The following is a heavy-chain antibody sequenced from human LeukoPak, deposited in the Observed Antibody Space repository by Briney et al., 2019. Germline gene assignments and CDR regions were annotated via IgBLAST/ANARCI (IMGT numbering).Heavy chain of an antibody. CDR1: GFTFSKYL. D-gene: IGHD6-19*01. V-gene: IGHV3-74*01. CDR2: INTDGTVT. CDR3: GTKQRLAPPLDS. Sequence: GGSLRLSCAASGFTFSKYLMLWVRQAPGKGLESVSRINTDGTVTTYADSVKGRFTVSRDNADNTMFLQMNSVRDEGTAVYYCGTKQRLAPPLDSWGQGTPVTVSS. J-gene: IGHJ5*01.